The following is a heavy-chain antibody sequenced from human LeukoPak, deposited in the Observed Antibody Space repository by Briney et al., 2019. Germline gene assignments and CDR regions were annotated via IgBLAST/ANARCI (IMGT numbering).Heavy chain of an antibody. J-gene: IGHJ6*02. CDR1: GGSISSYY. CDR2: IYYSGST. D-gene: IGHD6-13*01. V-gene: IGHV4-59*01. Sequence: SETLSLTCTVSGGSISSYYWSWIRQPPGKGLEWIGYIYYSGSTNYNPSLKSRVTISVDTSKNQFSLKLSSVTAADTAVYCCASGRQQLAHYGMDVWGQGTTVTVSS. CDR3: ASGRQQLAHYGMDV.